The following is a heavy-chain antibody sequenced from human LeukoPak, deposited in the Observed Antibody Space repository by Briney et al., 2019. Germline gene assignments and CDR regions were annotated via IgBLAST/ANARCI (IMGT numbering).Heavy chain of an antibody. D-gene: IGHD2-2*01. CDR3: ARRYCTSTTCWFDP. CDR1: GDSISSYG. Sequence: SETLSLTCTVSGDSISSYGWSWIRQPPGKGLEWIGYIYNSGSTNYNPSLKSRVTISVDTSKNQFSLKLTSVTAADTAVYYCARRYCTSTTCWFDPWGQGTLVTVSS. V-gene: IGHV4-59*01. J-gene: IGHJ5*02. CDR2: IYNSGST.